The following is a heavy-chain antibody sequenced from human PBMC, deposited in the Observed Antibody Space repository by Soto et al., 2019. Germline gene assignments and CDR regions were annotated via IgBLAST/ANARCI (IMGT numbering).Heavy chain of an antibody. Sequence: TLSLTCTVSGGSISSYYWSWIRQPPGKGLEWIGYIYYSGSTNYNPSLKSRVTISVDTSKNQFSLKLSSVTAADTAVYYCARDARITMVRGVKDGVGDYYYGMDVWGQGTTVTVSS. V-gene: IGHV4-59*01. CDR3: ARDARITMVRGVKDGVGDYYYGMDV. CDR1: GGSISSYY. D-gene: IGHD3-10*01. J-gene: IGHJ6*02. CDR2: IYYSGST.